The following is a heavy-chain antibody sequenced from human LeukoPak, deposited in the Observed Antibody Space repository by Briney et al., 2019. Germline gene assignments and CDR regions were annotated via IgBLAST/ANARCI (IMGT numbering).Heavy chain of an antibody. D-gene: IGHD1-14*01. CDR1: GFTFSSYG. J-gene: IGHJ4*02. Sequence: GGSLRLSCAASGFTFSSYGMHWVRQAPGQGLEWMGGIIPIFGAANYAQKFQGRVTITADESTSTAYMELSSLRSEDTAVYYCARGGPDPFDYWGQGTLVTVSS. CDR3: ARGGPDPFDY. V-gene: IGHV1-69*01. CDR2: IIPIFGAA.